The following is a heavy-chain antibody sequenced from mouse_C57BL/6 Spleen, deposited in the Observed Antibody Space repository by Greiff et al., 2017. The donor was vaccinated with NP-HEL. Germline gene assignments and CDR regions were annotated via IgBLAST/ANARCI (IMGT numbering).Heavy chain of an antibody. CDR2: IDPSDSYT. CDR3: AVYYGSSQAWFAY. Sequence: QVQLQQPGAELVMPGASVKLSCKASGYTFTSYWMHWVKQRPGQGLEWIGEIDPSDSYTNYNQKFKGKSTLTVDKSSSTAYMQLSSLTSEDSAVYYCAVYYGSSQAWFAYWGQGTLVTVSA. D-gene: IGHD1-1*01. CDR1: GYTFTSYW. V-gene: IGHV1-69*01. J-gene: IGHJ3*01.